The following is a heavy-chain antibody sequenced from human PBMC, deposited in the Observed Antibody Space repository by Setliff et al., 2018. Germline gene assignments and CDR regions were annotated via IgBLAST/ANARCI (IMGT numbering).Heavy chain of an antibody. Sequence: PGGSLRLSCAASGFTFNEYWMNWVRQAPGKGLEWVATIKRDGSEQYYVDSVKGRFTISRDNAQNSLYLQMNSLRAEDTAVYYCARSYNFWSGPALDVWGKGTTVTVSS. CDR2: IKRDGSEQ. CDR3: ARSYNFWSGPALDV. J-gene: IGHJ6*04. CDR1: GFTFNEYW. D-gene: IGHD3-3*01. V-gene: IGHV3-7*01.